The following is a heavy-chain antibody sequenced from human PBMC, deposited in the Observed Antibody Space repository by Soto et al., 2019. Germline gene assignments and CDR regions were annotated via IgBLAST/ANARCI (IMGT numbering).Heavy chain of an antibody. Sequence: QVQLVESGGGVVQPGRSLRLSCSASGFIFGTYGMDWVRQAPGKGLEXVXXISYDGNKEFYADSVKGRFTISRDNSRXXXXXXXXXXXXXXXXXXXXXXXXXXXXXXXXXXXXDVWGPGTTVSVSS. J-gene: IGHJ6*02. CDR3: XXXXXXXXXXXXXXXXDV. V-gene: IGHV3-30*03. CDR2: ISYDGNKE. CDR1: GFIFGTYG.